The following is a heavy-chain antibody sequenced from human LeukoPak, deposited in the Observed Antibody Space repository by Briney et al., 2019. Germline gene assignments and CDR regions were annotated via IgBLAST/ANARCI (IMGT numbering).Heavy chain of an antibody. CDR2: ISAYNGNT. Sequence: ASVKVSCKASGYTFTSYGINWVRQAPGQGLEWMGWISAYNGNTKYAQKVQGRVTMTTDTSTSTAYMEMRSLRSDDTAVYYCARDFDPDMYYYDSSAYSGNAFDIWGQGTMVTVSS. J-gene: IGHJ3*02. CDR1: GYTFTSYG. D-gene: IGHD3-22*01. V-gene: IGHV1-18*01. CDR3: ARDFDPDMYYYDSSAYSGNAFDI.